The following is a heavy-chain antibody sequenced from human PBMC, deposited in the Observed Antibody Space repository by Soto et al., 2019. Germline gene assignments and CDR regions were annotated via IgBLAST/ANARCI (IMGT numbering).Heavy chain of an antibody. D-gene: IGHD6-19*01. J-gene: IGHJ4*02. CDR3: PTGGRQGLVTSDFNY. V-gene: IGHV3-30*03. Sequence: VQLVESGGGVVQPGRSLRLSCAASGFTFSDYAMHWVRQAPGKGLEWVAVVSHDGRNTHYADSVKGRFTISRDSSKNPVSLEMTSLRAGDPAVYYWPTGGRQGLVTSDFNYWGQGALVTVSS. CDR1: GFTFSDYA. CDR2: VSHDGRNT.